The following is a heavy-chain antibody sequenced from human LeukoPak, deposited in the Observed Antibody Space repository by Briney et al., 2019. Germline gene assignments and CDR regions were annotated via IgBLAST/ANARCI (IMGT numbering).Heavy chain of an antibody. D-gene: IGHD3-22*01. V-gene: IGHV3-21*05. Sequence: GRSLRLSCAASGFTFSSYAMHWVRQAPGKGLEWVSYISSSSSYTNYADSVKGRFTISRDNAKNSLYLQMNSLRAEDTAVYYCARSPPTYDSSGYYFDYWGQGTLVTVSS. CDR2: ISSSSSYT. CDR3: ARSPPTYDSSGYYFDY. CDR1: GFTFSSYA. J-gene: IGHJ4*02.